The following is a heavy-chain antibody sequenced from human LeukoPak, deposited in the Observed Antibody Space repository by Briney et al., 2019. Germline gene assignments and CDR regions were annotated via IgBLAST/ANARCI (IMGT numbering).Heavy chain of an antibody. J-gene: IGHJ4*02. V-gene: IGHV1-46*01. D-gene: IGHD1-26*01. CDR1: GYTFTSYY. Sequence: AXVKVSCKASGYTFTSYYMHWVRQAPGQGLEWMGIINPSGGSTIYAQKFQGRVTMNRDTSTRTVYMELSSLRSEDTAVYYCARAGRWETHYFDYWGQGTLVTVSS. CDR2: INPSGGST. CDR3: ARAGRWETHYFDY.